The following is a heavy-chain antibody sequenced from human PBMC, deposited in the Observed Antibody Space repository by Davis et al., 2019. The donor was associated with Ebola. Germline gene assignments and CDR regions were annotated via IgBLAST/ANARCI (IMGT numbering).Heavy chain of an antibody. CDR3: ATQAWTQFDY. J-gene: IGHJ4*02. D-gene: IGHD3/OR15-3a*01. CDR1: GFPFGDYA. V-gene: IGHV3-7*01. CDR2: IKQDGSEK. Sequence: PGGSLRLSCAASGFPFGDYAMTWVRQAPGKGLEWVANIKQDGSEKYYVDSVKGRFTISRDYAKNSLFLQMNSLRAEDTAVYFCATQAWTQFDYWGQGTLVTVSA.